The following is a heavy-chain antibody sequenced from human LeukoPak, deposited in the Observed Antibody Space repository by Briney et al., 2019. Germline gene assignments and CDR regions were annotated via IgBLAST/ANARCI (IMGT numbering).Heavy chain of an antibody. V-gene: IGHV4-61*02. CDR3: ARDQTYSGSGIYTYFDY. Sequence: PSETLSLTCTVPGGSISSGGHYWSWIRQPAGKGLEYLGRISSTGSTNYNPSLRSRVTISADTSKNHFSLKLTSVTAADTAVYYCARDQTYSGSGIYTYFDYWGQGILVTVSS. J-gene: IGHJ4*02. CDR2: ISSTGST. D-gene: IGHD3-10*01. CDR1: GGSISSGGHY.